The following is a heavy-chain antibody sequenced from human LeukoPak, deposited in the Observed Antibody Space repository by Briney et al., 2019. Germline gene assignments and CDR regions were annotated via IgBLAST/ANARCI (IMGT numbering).Heavy chain of an antibody. CDR2: IYYSGST. V-gene: IGHV4-59*01. D-gene: IGHD3-10*01. CDR1: GGSISSYY. CDR3: ARDLTYYYGSRSYYGY. J-gene: IGHJ4*02. Sequence: SSETLSLTCTVSGGSISSYYWSWIRQPPGKGLEWIGYIYYSGSTNYNPSLKSRVTISVDTSKNQFSLKLSSVTAADTAVYYCARDLTYYYGSRSYYGYWGQGTLVTVSS.